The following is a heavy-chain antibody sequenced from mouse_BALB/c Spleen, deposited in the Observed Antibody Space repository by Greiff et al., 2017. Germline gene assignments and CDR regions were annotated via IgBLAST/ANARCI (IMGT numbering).Heavy chain of an antibody. Sequence: EVQLVESGGGLVKPGGSLKLSCAASGFTFSSYTMSWVRQTPEKRLEWVATISSGGSYTYYPDSVKGRFTISRDNAKNTLYLQMSSLKSEDTAMYYCTRDQAYWGQGTLVTVSA. CDR3: TRDQAY. J-gene: IGHJ3*01. CDR2: ISSGGSYT. V-gene: IGHV5-6-4*01. CDR1: GFTFSSYT.